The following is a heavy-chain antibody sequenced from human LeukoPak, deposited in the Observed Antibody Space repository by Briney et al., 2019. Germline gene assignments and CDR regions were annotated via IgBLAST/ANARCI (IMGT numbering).Heavy chain of an antibody. CDR1: GDSISNYY. V-gene: IGHV4-59*01. CDR3: ASATTGYSYGFKY. J-gene: IGHJ1*01. CDR2: IYYSGST. Sequence: PSETLSLTCTVSGDSISNYYWSWIRQPPGKGMEWIGYIYYSGSTNYNPSLKSRVTISVDTSKTQFSLKLTSVTAADTAVYYCASATTGYSYGFKYWGQGTLVTVSS. D-gene: IGHD5-18*01.